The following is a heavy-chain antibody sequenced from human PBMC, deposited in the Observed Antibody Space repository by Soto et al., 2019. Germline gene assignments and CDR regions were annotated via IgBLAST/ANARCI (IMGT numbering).Heavy chain of an antibody. J-gene: IGHJ3*02. Sequence: PGDSLKISCKGSGYSFTSYWISWVRQMPGKGLEWMGRIDPSDSYTNYSPSFQGHVTISADKSISTAYLQWSSLKASDTAMYYCARVGYYDILTGYPTRVAFDIWGQGTMVTVSS. V-gene: IGHV5-10-1*01. CDR3: ARVGYYDILTGYPTRVAFDI. CDR2: IDPSDSYT. D-gene: IGHD3-9*01. CDR1: GYSFTSYW.